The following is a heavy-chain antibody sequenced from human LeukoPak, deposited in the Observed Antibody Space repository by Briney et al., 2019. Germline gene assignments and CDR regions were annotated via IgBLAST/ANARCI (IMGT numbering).Heavy chain of an antibody. D-gene: IGHD5-24*01. CDR1: GFTIRSYC. V-gene: IGHV3-7*01. J-gene: IGHJ3*02. CDR2: IRQDGGQT. CDR3: ARDKHNPGSAFDI. Sequence: PGGSLRLSCAASGFTIRSYCMSWVRQAPGKGLEWVANIRQDGGQTYYVDSVKGRFTISRDNAKNSLYLQVNSLRAEDTAVYYCARDKHNPGSAFDIWGQGTMLTVSS.